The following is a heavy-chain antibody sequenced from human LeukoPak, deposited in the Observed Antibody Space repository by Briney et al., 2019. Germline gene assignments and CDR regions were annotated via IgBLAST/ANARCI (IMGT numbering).Heavy chain of an antibody. D-gene: IGHD3-22*01. CDR3: AKDLYYYDSSGYSPFDY. CDR1: GFTFSSFG. CDR2: IRYDESHK. Sequence: GGSLRLSCAASGFTFSSFGIHWVRQAPGKGLEWVAFIRYDESHKYYPDSVKGRFTISRDNSKNTLYLQMNSLGPEDTAVYSCAKDLYYYDSSGYSPFDYWGQGTLVTVSS. J-gene: IGHJ4*02. V-gene: IGHV3-30*02.